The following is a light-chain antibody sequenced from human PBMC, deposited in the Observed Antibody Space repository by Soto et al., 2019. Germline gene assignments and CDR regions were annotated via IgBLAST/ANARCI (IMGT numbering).Light chain of an antibody. Sequence: QSVLTQPPSASGTPGQRVTISCSGSSSNVGGNSVYWYQQLPRTAPQLLVFSNNQRPSGVPDRFSGSKSGSSASLAISGLRSEDEADYYCATWDDSLSAGVFGGGTKLTVL. CDR2: SNN. V-gene: IGLV1-47*02. CDR1: SSNVGGNS. J-gene: IGLJ3*02. CDR3: ATWDDSLSAGV.